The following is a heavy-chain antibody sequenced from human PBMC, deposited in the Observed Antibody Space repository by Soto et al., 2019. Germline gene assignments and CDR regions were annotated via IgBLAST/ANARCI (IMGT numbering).Heavy chain of an antibody. D-gene: IGHD3-16*01. CDR1: GFTFSDYY. J-gene: IGHJ4*02. V-gene: IGHV3-11*01. CDR3: ARGPYDYVWGSDPPHFDF. CDR2: ISSSGSTI. Sequence: VGSLRLSCAASGFTFSDYYMSWIRQAPGKGLEWVSYISSSGSTIYYADSVKGRFTISRDNAKNSLYLQMNSLRAEDTAVYYCARGPYDYVWGSDPPHFDFWGQGTLVTVSS.